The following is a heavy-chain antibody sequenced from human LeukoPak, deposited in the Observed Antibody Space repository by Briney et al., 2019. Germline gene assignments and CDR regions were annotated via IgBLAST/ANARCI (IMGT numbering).Heavy chain of an antibody. V-gene: IGHV4-59*08. CDR2: IYYSGST. CDR1: GGSISSYY. D-gene: IGHD3-10*01. Sequence: SETLSLTCTVSGGSISSYYWSWIQQPAGKGLEWIGYIYYSGSTNYNPSLKSRVTISVDTSKNQFSLKFNSVTAADTALYWCARHNAPRRVGFDFWGQGILVTVSS. CDR3: ARHNAPRRVGFDF. J-gene: IGHJ4*02.